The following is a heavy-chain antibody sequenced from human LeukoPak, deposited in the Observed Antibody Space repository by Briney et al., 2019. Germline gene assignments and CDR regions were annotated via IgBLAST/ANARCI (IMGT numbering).Heavy chain of an antibody. V-gene: IGHV3-13*01. J-gene: IGHJ6*03. Sequence: GSLRFSCAAPGFTFSSYYMHWVRQPTGQGLEWVSTIGTASDTYYPGSVEGRFTLSRDNAKNSLYLQMNSLTAGDTAVYYCARGPPRGKYYYMDVWGKGTTVTVSS. CDR3: ARGPPRGKYYYMDV. D-gene: IGHD1-1*01. CDR1: GFTFSSYY. CDR2: IGTASDT.